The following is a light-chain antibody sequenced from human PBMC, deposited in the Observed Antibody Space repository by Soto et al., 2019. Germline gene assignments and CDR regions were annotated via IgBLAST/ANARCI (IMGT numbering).Light chain of an antibody. V-gene: IGKV1-5*03. CDR3: QQYYSFPRT. Sequence: DIQMTQSPSSLSASVGDRVTITCRASQTISSWLAWYQQKPGKAPKLLIYKASSLESGVPSRFSGSGSGTEFTLTISCLQSEDFATYYCQQYYSFPRTFGQGTKVDI. J-gene: IGKJ1*01. CDR1: QTISSW. CDR2: KAS.